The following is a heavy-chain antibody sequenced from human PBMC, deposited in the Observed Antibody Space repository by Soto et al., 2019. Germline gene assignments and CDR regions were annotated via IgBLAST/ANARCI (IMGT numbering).Heavy chain of an antibody. CDR1: GYTFTSYY. Sequence: GASVKVSCKASGYTFTSYYMHWVRQAPGQGLEWKGIINPSGGSTSYAQKFQGRVTMTRDTSTSTVYMELSSLRSEDTAVYYCARDRASGIAVAGTFWFDPWGQGTLVTVSS. V-gene: IGHV1-46*03. D-gene: IGHD6-19*01. CDR3: ARDRASGIAVAGTFWFDP. J-gene: IGHJ5*02. CDR2: INPSGGST.